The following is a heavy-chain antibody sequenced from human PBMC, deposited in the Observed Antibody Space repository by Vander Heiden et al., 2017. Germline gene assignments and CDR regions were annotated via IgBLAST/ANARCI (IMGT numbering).Heavy chain of an antibody. V-gene: IGHV3-15*07. D-gene: IGHD1-26*01. J-gene: IGHJ3*02. CDR2: IKSKAEGGAT. Sequence: EVQLGESGGGVVKRGGSLRLSCAVSGFTFTKAWMNWVRQAPRKGLEWVGRIKSKAEGGATDYSAPVKGRFTISRDDSENTVYLQMNSLKSEDTAVYYCTTGGSYSAFDIWGQGTMVTVSS. CDR1: GFTFTKAW. CDR3: TTGGSYSAFDI.